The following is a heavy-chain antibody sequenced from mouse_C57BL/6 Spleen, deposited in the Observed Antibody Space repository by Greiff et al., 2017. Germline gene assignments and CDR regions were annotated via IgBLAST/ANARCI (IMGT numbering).Heavy chain of an antibody. CDR1: GYAFSSYW. D-gene: IGHD1-1*01. J-gene: IGHJ2*01. Sequence: VQLQQSGAELVKPGASVKISCKASGYAFSSYWMNWVKQRPGKGLEWIGQIYPGDGDTNYNGKFKGKATLTADKSASTAYMQRSSLTPEDSAVYFCASGDTTCRSYFDYWGKGTTLTVSS. CDR3: ASGDTTCRSYFDY. V-gene: IGHV1-80*01. CDR2: IYPGDGDT.